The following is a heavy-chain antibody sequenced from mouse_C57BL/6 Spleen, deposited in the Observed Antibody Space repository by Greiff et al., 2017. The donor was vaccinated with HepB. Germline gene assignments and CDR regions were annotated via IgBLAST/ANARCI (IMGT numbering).Heavy chain of an antibody. D-gene: IGHD2-1*01. V-gene: IGHV1-55*01. CDR2: IYPGSGST. J-gene: IGHJ3*01. CDR1: GYTFTSYW. CDR3: ARRDGNYDLWFAY. Sequence: QVQLQHPGAELVKPGASVKMSCKASGYTFTSYWITWVKQRPGQGLEWIGDIYPGSGSTNYNEKFKSKATLTVDTSSSTAYMQLSSLTSEDSAVYYCARRDGNYDLWFAYWGQGTLVTVSA.